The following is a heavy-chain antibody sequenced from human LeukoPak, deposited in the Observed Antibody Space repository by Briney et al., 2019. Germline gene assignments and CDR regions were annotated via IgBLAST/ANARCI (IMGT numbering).Heavy chain of an antibody. CDR3: ARGVAARLYY. CDR2: IYYSGST. J-gene: IGHJ4*02. D-gene: IGHD6-6*01. Sequence: KPSETLSLTCTVSGGPISSYYWSWIRQPPGKGLEWIGYIYYSGSTNYNPSLKSRVTISVDTSKNQFSLKLSSVTAADTAVYYCARGVAARLYYWGQGTLVTVSS. V-gene: IGHV4-59*01. CDR1: GGPISSYY.